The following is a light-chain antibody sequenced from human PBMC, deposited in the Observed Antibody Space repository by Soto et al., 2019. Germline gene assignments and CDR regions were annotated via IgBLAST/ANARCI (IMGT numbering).Light chain of an antibody. CDR2: DDS. V-gene: IGLV3-21*02. Sequence: YELTQPPSVSVAPGQTARIPCGGNNIGSKSVNWYQHKPGQAPVLVVYDDSDRPSGIPDRFSGSNSGNTATLTISRVEVGDEADYYCQVWDSDSDHWVFGGGTKLTVL. CDR1: NIGSKS. CDR3: QVWDSDSDHWV. J-gene: IGLJ3*02.